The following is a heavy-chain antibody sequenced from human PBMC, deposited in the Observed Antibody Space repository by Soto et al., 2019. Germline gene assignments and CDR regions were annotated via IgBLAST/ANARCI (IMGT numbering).Heavy chain of an antibody. CDR3: AKDEVLVEVVARDYYGMDV. Sequence: AASGFTLRSHGVRRIRQTPGKGLEWVAVISYDGNKKYYADSVKGRFTISRDNSKNTLYLQMNSLRVEDTAVYYCAKDEVLVEVVARDYYGMDVWGQGTTVTVFS. V-gene: IGHV3-30*18. D-gene: IGHD2-15*01. CDR2: ISYDGNKK. J-gene: IGHJ6*02. CDR1: GFTLRSHG.